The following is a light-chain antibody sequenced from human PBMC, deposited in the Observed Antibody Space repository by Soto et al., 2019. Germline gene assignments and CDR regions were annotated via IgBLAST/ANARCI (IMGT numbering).Light chain of an antibody. Sequence: QSVLAQPPSASGTPGQRVTISCSGSTSNVGSNLASWYQQLPGSAPKLLIYNDYERPSGGPDRFSGSKSGTSASLGISGLRSEDEADYFCAVWDDSLSGVVFGGGTKLTV. CDR2: NDY. V-gene: IGLV1-47*02. CDR1: TSNVGSNL. CDR3: AVWDDSLSGVV. J-gene: IGLJ2*01.